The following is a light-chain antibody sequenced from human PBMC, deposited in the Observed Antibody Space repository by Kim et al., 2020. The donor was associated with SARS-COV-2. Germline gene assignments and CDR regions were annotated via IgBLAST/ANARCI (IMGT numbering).Light chain of an antibody. J-gene: IGLJ3*02. CDR3: GSYTSTSTWV. V-gene: IGLV2-14*03. CDR1: SSDIGDYNY. CDR2: DVS. Sequence: GQSITISCTGTSSDIGDYNYVSWYQLHPGKAPNLVICDVSRRPSVISNRFSGSKSGNTASLTISGLQADDEGDYYCGSYTSTSTWVFGGGTQLTVL.